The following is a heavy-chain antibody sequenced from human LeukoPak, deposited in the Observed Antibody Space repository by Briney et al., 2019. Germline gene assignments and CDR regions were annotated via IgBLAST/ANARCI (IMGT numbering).Heavy chain of an antibody. V-gene: IGHV3-30*03. J-gene: IGHJ4*02. CDR3: RAATRYLDYYYDY. D-gene: IGHD3-22*01. CDR2: ISSDGTNK. CDR1: RFTFSIFG. Sequence: GGSLRLSCAASRFTFSIFGMHWVRQAPGKGLEWIAVISSDGTNKYYADSVRGRFTIPRDNSKDTLYLQMSSLRIEDTAIYYCRAATRYLDYYYDYWGQGTLVTVSS.